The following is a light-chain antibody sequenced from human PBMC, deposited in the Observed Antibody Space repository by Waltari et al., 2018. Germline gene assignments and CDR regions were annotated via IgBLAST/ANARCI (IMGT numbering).Light chain of an antibody. CDR2: WAS. J-gene: IGKJ2*01. V-gene: IGKV4-1*01. CDR3: QQYYIAQYT. Sequence: DIVMTQSPDSLTVSLGERATINCKSSQCVLFSSDNKNYLAWYQQKPGQPPKLLIYWASTREAGVPDRFSGSGSGTDFTLTISSLQAEDVAVYFCQQYYIAQYTFGQGTKLEIK. CDR1: QCVLFSSDNKNY.